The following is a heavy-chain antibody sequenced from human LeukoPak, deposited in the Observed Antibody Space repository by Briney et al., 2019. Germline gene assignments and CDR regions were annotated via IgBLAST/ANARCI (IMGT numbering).Heavy chain of an antibody. J-gene: IGHJ4*02. Sequence: GGSLRLSCVPSGFTFNSYSMNLVPQDPGEGLEWVSSISSSSNYIYYADSVKGRFTISRDNAKNSMYLQMNSLRAEDTAVYYCARITLVRGVIKREIDYWGQGTLVTVSS. V-gene: IGHV3-21*01. D-gene: IGHD3-10*01. CDR3: ARITLVRGVIKREIDY. CDR1: GFTFNSYS. CDR2: ISSSSNYI.